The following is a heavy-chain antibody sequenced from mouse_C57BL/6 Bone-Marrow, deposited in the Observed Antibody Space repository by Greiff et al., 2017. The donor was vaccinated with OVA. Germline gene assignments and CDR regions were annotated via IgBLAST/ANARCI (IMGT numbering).Heavy chain of an antibody. CDR1: GYTFTDYS. CDR3: ACDEARGYKCARRDAELGY. D-gene: IGHD3-3*01. J-gene: IGHJ3*01. Sequence: QVQLQQPGAELVKPGASVKLSCKASGYTFTDYSIHWVKQRPGQGLEWIGWFYPGSGSIKYNEKFKDKATLTANKSSSTVYMELSRLTSEDSAVYFAACDEARGYKCARRDAELGYWGQGTPVTVSA. V-gene: IGHV1-62-2*01. CDR2: FYPGSGSI.